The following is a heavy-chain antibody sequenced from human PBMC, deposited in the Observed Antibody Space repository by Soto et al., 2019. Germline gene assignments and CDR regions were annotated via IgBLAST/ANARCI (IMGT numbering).Heavy chain of an antibody. V-gene: IGHV5-51*01. Sequence: PGESLKISCQGSGYNFKNYWILWVRQMPGKGLEWMGIIYPGDSDTRYSPSFEGQVTMSADKSINTVYLHWRSLKASDTAMYFCSRQFIPAGYTYGASDSWGQGTMVTVSS. CDR2: IYPGDSDT. J-gene: IGHJ4*02. CDR3: SRQFIPAGYTYGASDS. CDR1: GYNFKNYW. D-gene: IGHD5-18*01.